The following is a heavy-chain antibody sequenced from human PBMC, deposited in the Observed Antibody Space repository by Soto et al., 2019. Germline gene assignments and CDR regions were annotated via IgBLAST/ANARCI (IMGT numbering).Heavy chain of an antibody. CDR1: GGTFSSYA. V-gene: IGHV1-69*13. J-gene: IGHJ4*02. Sequence: SVKVSCKASGGTFSSYAISWVRQAPGQGLEWMGGIIPIFGTANYAQKFQGRVTITADESTSTAYMELSSLRSEDTAVYYCARDITGTQYYFDYWGQGTLVTVSS. D-gene: IGHD1-7*01. CDR3: ARDITGTQYYFDY. CDR2: IIPIFGTA.